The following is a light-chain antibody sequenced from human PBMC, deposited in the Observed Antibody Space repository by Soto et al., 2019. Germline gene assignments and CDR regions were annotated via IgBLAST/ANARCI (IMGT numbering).Light chain of an antibody. CDR1: QRISNY. CDR3: QQSYTAPWT. V-gene: IGKV1-39*01. Sequence: DIQMPQSPSSLSASVGDRVTITCRASQRISNYLNWYQQKPGKAPKLLIYAASTLQSGVPSRFSGSGSETDFTLTISSLQPEDFATYYCQQSYTAPWTFGQGTKVQIK. J-gene: IGKJ1*01. CDR2: AAS.